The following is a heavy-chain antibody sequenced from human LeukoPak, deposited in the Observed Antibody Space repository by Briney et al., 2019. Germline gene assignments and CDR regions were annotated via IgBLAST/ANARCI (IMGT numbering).Heavy chain of an antibody. CDR2: IYYSGST. CDR3: ARHSGSYTRFDY. V-gene: IGHV4-59*08. D-gene: IGHD1-26*01. J-gene: IGHJ4*02. CDR1: GGSISSYY. Sequence: PSETLSLTCTVSGGSISSYYWSWIRQPPGRGLEWIGYIYYSGSTNYNPSLKSRVTISVDTSKNQFSLKLSSVTAADTAVYYCARHSGSYTRFDYWGQGTLVTVSS.